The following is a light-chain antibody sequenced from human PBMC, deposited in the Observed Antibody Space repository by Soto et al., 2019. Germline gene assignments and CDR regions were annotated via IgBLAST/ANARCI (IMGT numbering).Light chain of an antibody. V-gene: IGLV2-23*01. CDR3: CSYALGSTLV. J-gene: IGLJ2*01. CDR1: SSDVGGYNY. CDR2: EGD. Sequence: QSALTQPRSVSGSPGQSVTISCTGTSSDVGGYNYVSWYQQYPGKAPKLIIYEGDKRPSGVSNRFSGSKSGNTASLTISGLQAEDEADYYCCSYALGSTLVFGGGTKLTVL.